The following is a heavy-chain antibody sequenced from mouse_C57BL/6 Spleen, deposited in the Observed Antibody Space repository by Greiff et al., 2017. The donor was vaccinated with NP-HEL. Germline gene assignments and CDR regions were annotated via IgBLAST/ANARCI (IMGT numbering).Heavy chain of an antibody. J-gene: IGHJ1*03. CDR2: ISDGGSYT. V-gene: IGHV5-4*01. CDR3: ARDLRTYWYFDV. Sequence: DVKLVESGGGLVKPGGSLKLSCAASGFTFSSYAMSWVRQTPEKRLEWVATISDGGSYTYYPDNVKGRFTISRDNAKNHLYLQMSHLKSEDTAMYYCARDLRTYWYFDVWGTGTTVTVSS. CDR1: GFTFSSYA.